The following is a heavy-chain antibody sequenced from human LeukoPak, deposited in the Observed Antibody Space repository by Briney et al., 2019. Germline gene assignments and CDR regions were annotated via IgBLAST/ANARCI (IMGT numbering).Heavy chain of an antibody. V-gene: IGHV4-34*01. J-gene: IGHJ3*01. CDR2: INHSGTS. Sequence: PSETLSLTCAVYGGSFTDYYWSWIRQPPGKGLEWIAEINHSGTSSYSPSLKSRVTISVDTSKNQLSLKLNSVTAADTALYYCARELRYDNSDSGAFWGQGTVVTVSS. CDR3: ARELRYDNSDSGAF. CDR1: GGSFTDYY. D-gene: IGHD3-22*01.